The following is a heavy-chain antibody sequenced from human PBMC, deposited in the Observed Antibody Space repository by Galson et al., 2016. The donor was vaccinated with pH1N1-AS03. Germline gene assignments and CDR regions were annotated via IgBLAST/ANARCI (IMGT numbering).Heavy chain of an antibody. V-gene: IGHV1-2*04. CDR1: GYIFTGFY. Sequence: QSGAEVKIPGESLKISCKASGYIFTGFYVHWVRQAPGQGLEWMGWINTDSGVTNYAQKFEAWVTMTRDTSVSTAYMELYGLKSYDTAVYYCARDPRGPCTSATCPTTYYFGMDVWGQGTTVIVSS. CDR2: INTDSGVT. CDR3: ARDPRGPCTSATCPTTYYFGMDV. D-gene: IGHD2-2*01. J-gene: IGHJ6*02.